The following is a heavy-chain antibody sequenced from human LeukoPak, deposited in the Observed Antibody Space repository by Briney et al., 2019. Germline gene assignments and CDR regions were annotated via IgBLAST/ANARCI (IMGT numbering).Heavy chain of an antibody. V-gene: IGHV4-4*07. CDR3: ARNSAYSTSSGFVP. J-gene: IGHJ5*02. Sequence: SETLSLTCTVSGDSIDSYYWSWIRQPAGKGLEWIGHVYIRGGTNYNPFLKSRVTISVDTSRNQFSLKLSSVTAADTAVYYCARNSAYSTSSGFVPWGQGTLVTVSS. D-gene: IGHD2-2*01. CDR2: VYIRGGT. CDR1: GDSIDSYY.